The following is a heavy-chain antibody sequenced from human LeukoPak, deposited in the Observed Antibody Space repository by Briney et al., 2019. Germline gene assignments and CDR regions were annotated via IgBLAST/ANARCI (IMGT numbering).Heavy chain of an antibody. CDR2: ISTNGGST. V-gene: IGHV3-23*01. D-gene: IGHD3-22*01. CDR1: GFTFSSYA. CDR3: SVMHRYYDGSGYWVQ. J-gene: IGHJ4*02. Sequence: GGSLRLSCAASGFTFSSYAMSWVRQAPGKGLEWVSGISTNGGSTSYADSVKGRLTISRDNPRNTLYTEMISLRAEDTAVYYCSVMHRYYDGSGYWVQWGQGTLVTVSS.